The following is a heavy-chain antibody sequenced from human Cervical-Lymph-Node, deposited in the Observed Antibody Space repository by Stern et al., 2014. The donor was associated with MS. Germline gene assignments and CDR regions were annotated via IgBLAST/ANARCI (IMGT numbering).Heavy chain of an antibody. V-gene: IGHV3-48*01. CDR3: ARVGYSYGFLDY. CDR2: ISSGSSTI. Sequence: EVQLVESGGGLVQPGGSLRLSCAASGFTFSSYSTNWVRQAPGKGLEWVSYISSGSSTIYYADSVKGRFTISRDNANNSLYLQMNSLRAEDTAVYYCARVGYSYGFLDYWGQGALVAVSS. CDR1: GFTFSSYS. J-gene: IGHJ4*02. D-gene: IGHD5-18*01.